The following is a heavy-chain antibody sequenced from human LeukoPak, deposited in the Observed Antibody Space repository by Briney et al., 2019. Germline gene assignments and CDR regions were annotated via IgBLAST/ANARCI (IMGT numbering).Heavy chain of an antibody. CDR3: ARPITYYYDTSEYPQGPYVNY. D-gene: IGHD3-22*01. CDR1: GNSFTNYW. J-gene: IGHJ4*02. CDR2: IYPGDSDT. Sequence: GESLKISCQDSGNSFTNYWIGWGRQLPGKGLEWMGIIYPGDSDTKYSPSFQGQVIISADKAFSTAYLQWRSLKASDTAMYYCARPITYYYDTSEYPQGPYVNYWGQGTLVTVSS. V-gene: IGHV5-51*01.